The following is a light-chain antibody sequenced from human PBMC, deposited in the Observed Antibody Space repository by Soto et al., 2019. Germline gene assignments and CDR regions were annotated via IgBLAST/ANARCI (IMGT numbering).Light chain of an antibody. J-gene: IGKJ1*01. CDR3: QQYYTTPVT. Sequence: DIVMTQSPDSLAVSLGERATINCKSSQSLLHLAWYQQKPGQPPKLLVYWASTRESGVPDRFSGSGSGTDFTLTISCLQAEDVAVYYCQQYYTTPVTFGQGTKVEIK. V-gene: IGKV4-1*01. CDR1: QSLLH. CDR2: WAS.